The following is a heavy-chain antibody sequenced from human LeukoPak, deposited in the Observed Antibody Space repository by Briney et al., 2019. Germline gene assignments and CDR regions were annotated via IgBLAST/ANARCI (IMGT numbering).Heavy chain of an antibody. V-gene: IGHV3-30-3*01. D-gene: IGHD6-19*01. Sequence: GGSLRLSCAACGFIFSSHAMGWVRQAPDKGLEWVAVISYDGSNKYYADSVKGRFTISRDNSKNTLYLQMNSLRADDTAVYYCARDRDSSGWYEGFDYWGQGTLVTVSS. CDR1: GFIFSSHA. CDR2: ISYDGSNK. J-gene: IGHJ4*02. CDR3: ARDRDSSGWYEGFDY.